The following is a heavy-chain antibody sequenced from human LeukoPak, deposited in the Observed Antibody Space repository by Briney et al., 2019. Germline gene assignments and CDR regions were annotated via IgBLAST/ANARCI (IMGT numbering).Heavy chain of an antibody. CDR2: IYYSGSN. Sequence: SETLSLTCTVSGGSISSYYWSWIRQPPGKGLEWIGYIYYSGSNNYNPSLKSRVTISVETSKNQFSLKLSSVPAADTAVYYCARYDRVAFDIWGQGTMVTVSS. V-gene: IGHV4-59*01. J-gene: IGHJ3*02. CDR1: GGSISSYY. D-gene: IGHD3-22*01. CDR3: ARYDRVAFDI.